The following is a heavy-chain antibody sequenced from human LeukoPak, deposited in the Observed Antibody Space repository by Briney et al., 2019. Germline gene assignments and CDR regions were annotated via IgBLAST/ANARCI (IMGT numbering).Heavy chain of an antibody. V-gene: IGHV4-61*02. CDR2: IYTSGST. CDR1: GGSISSGSYY. J-gene: IGHJ5*02. CDR3: ARGFGAGNYYYGWFDP. Sequence: SQTLSLTCTVSGGSISSGSYYWSWIRQPAGNGLEWIGRIYTSGSTNYNPSLKSRVTISVDTSKNQLSLMLSSVTAADTAVYYCARGFGAGNYYYGWFDPWGQGTLVSVSS. D-gene: IGHD3-10*01.